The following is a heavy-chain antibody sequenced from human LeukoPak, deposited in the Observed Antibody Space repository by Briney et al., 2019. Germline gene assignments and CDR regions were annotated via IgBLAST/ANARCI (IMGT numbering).Heavy chain of an antibody. CDR2: IYYSGST. Sequence: PSETLSLTCTFSGGSISDYYWSWIRQPPGKGLELIGYIYYSGSTRYNPSLKSRVTISIDTSKNQFSLRLGSVAAAATAVYYCARLRGGTFNFDYWGQGTLVTVSS. D-gene: IGHD3-16*01. V-gene: IGHV4-59*01. J-gene: IGHJ4*02. CDR3: ARLRGGTFNFDY. CDR1: GGSISDYY.